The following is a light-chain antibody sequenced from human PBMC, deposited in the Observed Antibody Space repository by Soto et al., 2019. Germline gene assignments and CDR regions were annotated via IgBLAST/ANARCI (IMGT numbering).Light chain of an antibody. V-gene: IGLV2-14*01. Sequence: QSALTQPPSASVSGSAGQSIAISCTGSSSDVGIYNYVSWYQQHPGKVPKLIIYEVTSRPSGVSIRFSGSKSGNTASLTISGLQPEDEADYYCSSYTTSSTRAFGTGTKVTVL. CDR2: EVT. CDR3: SSYTTSSTRA. J-gene: IGLJ1*01. CDR1: SSDVGIYNY.